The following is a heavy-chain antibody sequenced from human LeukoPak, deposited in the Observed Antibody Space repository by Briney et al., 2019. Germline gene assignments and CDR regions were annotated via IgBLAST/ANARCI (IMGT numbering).Heavy chain of an antibody. V-gene: IGHV1-18*01. J-gene: IGHJ6*03. Sequence: ASVKVSCKASGYTFTSYGISWVRQAPGQGLEWMGWISAYNGNTNYAQKLQGRVTMTTDTSTSTAYMELRSLRSDDTAVYYCARSYYGSDIPGYYYYYYMDVWGKGTTVTVSS. CDR3: ARSYYGSDIPGYYYYYYMDV. D-gene: IGHD3-10*01. CDR1: GYTFTSYG. CDR2: ISAYNGNT.